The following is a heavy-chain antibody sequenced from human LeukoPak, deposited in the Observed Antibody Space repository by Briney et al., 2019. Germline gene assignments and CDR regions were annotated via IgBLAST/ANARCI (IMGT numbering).Heavy chain of an antibody. Sequence: GGSLRLSCAASGFTFSTYGIHWVRQAPGKGLEWVAVISYDGSNKFYADSVKGRFTISRDNSKNTLYLQMNSLRAEDTAVFYCAKDPGYTYGSYFDSWGQGTLVTVSS. CDR2: ISYDGSNK. J-gene: IGHJ4*02. V-gene: IGHV3-30*18. D-gene: IGHD5-18*01. CDR3: AKDPGYTYGSYFDS. CDR1: GFTFSTYG.